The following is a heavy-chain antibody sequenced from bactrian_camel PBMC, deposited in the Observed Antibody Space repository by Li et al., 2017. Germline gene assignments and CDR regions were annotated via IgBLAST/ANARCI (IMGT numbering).Heavy chain of an antibody. CDR3: AADVPVPALHGGRWVLFAY. CDR2: IYADGSST. J-gene: IGHJ4*01. D-gene: IGHD6*01. CDR1: GFMFSIYH. V-gene: IGHV3-2*01. Sequence: VQLVESGGGLVQPGGSLRLSCVGSGFMFSIYHMFWVRQAPGKGLEWVCSIYADGSSTYYADSMKERFTISRDNAKNTVYLQINSLKPEDTAMYYCAADVPVPALHGGRWVLFAYWGQGTQVSVSS.